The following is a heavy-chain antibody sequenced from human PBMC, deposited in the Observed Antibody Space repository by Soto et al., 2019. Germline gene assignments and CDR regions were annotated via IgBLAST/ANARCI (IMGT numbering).Heavy chain of an antibody. CDR2: IYYSGST. D-gene: IGHD3-22*01. CDR1: GGSISTYY. J-gene: IGHJ4*02. CDR3: ARGDYDSSGYYSSFDY. V-gene: IGHV4-59*01. Sequence: PSETLSLTCTVSGGSISTYYWSWIRQPPGKGLEWIGYIYYSGSTNYNPSLKSRVTISVDTSKNQFSLKPSSVTAADTAVYYCARGDYDSSGYYSSFDYWGQGTLVTVSS.